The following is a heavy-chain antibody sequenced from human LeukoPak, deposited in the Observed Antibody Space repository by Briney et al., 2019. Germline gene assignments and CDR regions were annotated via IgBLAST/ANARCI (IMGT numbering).Heavy chain of an antibody. CDR3: AKTPGQRRPSECDY. J-gene: IGHJ4*02. Sequence: PGGSLRLSCTASGFTFANYAMSWVRQAPGKGLEWVSSITGTDASTFYADSVKGRFTISRDSPKNTLYLQMNSLRAEDTAVYYCAKTPGQRRPSECDYWGQGTLVTVSS. D-gene: IGHD6-25*01. CDR1: GFTFANYA. CDR2: ITGTDAST. V-gene: IGHV3-23*01.